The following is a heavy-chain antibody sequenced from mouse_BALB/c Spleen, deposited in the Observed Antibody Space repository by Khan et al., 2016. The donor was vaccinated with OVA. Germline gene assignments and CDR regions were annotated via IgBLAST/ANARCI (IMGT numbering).Heavy chain of an antibody. Sequence: EVKLLESGPELVKPGASVKISCKASGYSFTGYFMNWVMQSHGKSLEWIGRINPHIGETFYNPKFKGKATLTVDESSSTAHMELRSLASEDSAVYFCARIYGSEFDYWGQGTTLTVSS. CDR2: INPHIGET. CDR3: ARIYGSEFDY. J-gene: IGHJ2*01. V-gene: IGHV1-20*02. D-gene: IGHD1-1*01. CDR1: GYSFTGYF.